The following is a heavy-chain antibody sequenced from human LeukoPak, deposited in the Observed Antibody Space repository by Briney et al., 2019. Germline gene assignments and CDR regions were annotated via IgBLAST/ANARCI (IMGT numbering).Heavy chain of an antibody. CDR1: GYMFTDYW. D-gene: IGHD3-10*01. CDR2: IYPDDSDT. J-gene: IGHJ4*02. Sequence: GESLKISCQGSGYMFTDYWIGWVRQMPGTGLEWVGIIYPDDSDTRYNPSLQGQVTISVDTSISTTYLQWSSLEASDTGMYYCARRSPYYYGSAPFFNSWGQGTLVTVSS. CDR3: ARRSPYYYGSAPFFNS. V-gene: IGHV5-51*01.